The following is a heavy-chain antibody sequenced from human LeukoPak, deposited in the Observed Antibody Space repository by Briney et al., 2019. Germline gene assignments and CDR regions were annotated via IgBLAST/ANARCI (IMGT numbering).Heavy chain of an antibody. V-gene: IGHV4-34*01. CDR2: INHSGST. J-gene: IGHJ6*03. Sequence: SETLSLTCAVYGGSFSGYYWGWIRQPPGKGLEWIGEINHSGSTNYNPSLKSRVTISVDTPKNQFSLKLSSVTAADTAVYYCARRCSSNSCYVPYYYYMDVWGKGTTVTVSS. CDR1: GGSFSGYY. CDR3: ARRCSSNSCYVPYYYYMDV. D-gene: IGHD2-2*01.